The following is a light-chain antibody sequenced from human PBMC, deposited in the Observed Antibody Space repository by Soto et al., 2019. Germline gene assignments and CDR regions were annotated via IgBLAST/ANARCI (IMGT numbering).Light chain of an antibody. CDR2: AAS. CDR3: QQSYSTPPS. Sequence: DIQMTQSPSSLSASVGDRVTITCRASQSISSYLNWYQQKPGKAPKLLIYAASSLQSGVPSRFRGRGSGTDFPLTISRLPPEDFATYYCQQSYSTPPSFGRGTKLETK. V-gene: IGKV1-39*01. CDR1: QSISSY. J-gene: IGKJ2*01.